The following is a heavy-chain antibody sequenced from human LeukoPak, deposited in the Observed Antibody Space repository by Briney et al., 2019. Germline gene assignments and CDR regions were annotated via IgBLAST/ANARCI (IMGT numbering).Heavy chain of an antibody. CDR2: ISSNGGST. Sequence: GGSLRLSCAASGFTFSSYAMHWVRQAPGKGLEYVSAISSNGGSTYYANSVKGRFTISRDNSKNTLYLQMGSLRAEDMAVYYCARGMYCSGGSCYGEYFQHWGQGTLVTVSS. V-gene: IGHV3-64*01. CDR1: GFTFSSYA. J-gene: IGHJ1*01. CDR3: ARGMYCSGGSCYGEYFQH. D-gene: IGHD2-15*01.